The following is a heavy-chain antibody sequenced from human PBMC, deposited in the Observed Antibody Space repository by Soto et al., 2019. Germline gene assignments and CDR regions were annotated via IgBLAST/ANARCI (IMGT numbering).Heavy chain of an antibody. CDR2: IYYSGNT. J-gene: IGHJ6*02. Sequence: PSETLSLTCSVSGVSVSSDIYYWSRIRHHPGKGLEWIGYIYYSGNTYYNPSLGGRVTISLDTSKNHFSLRLRSVTPADTAVYYCARYPVVVVPAANYGLDVWGQGTTVTVSS. V-gene: IGHV4-31*03. D-gene: IGHD2-2*01. CDR1: GVSVSSDIYY. CDR3: ARYPVVVVPAANYGLDV.